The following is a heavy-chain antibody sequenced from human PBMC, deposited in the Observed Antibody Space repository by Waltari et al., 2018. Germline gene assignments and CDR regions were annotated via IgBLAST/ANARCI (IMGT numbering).Heavy chain of an antibody. Sequence: QLQLQESGPGLVKPSETLSLTCTVSGGSISSSSYYWGWIRQPPGKGLEWIGSIYYSVTTYYHPSLKSRVTISVDTSKNQFSLKLSSVTAADTAVYYCARHPSYYYDSTTVAWFDPWGQGTLVTVSS. D-gene: IGHD3-22*01. CDR1: GGSISSSSYY. CDR2: IYYSVTT. V-gene: IGHV4-39*01. J-gene: IGHJ5*02. CDR3: ARHPSYYYDSTTVAWFDP.